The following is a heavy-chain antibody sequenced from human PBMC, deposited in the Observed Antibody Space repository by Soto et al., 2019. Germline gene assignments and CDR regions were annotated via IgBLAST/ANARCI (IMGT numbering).Heavy chain of an antibody. CDR1: GDSISSDGFS. CDR3: ARRIDGGNWFDP. CDR2: IYDSGST. J-gene: IGHJ5*02. D-gene: IGHD3-16*01. Sequence: QLQLQESGSGLVKPSQTLSLTCTVSGDSISSDGFSWSWFRQPPGKGLEWIGYIYDSGSTYYNPSLKSRVSISVDRSKNQVSLRLGSVTAADTAVYYCARRIDGGNWFDPWGHGILVTVSS. V-gene: IGHV4-30-2*01.